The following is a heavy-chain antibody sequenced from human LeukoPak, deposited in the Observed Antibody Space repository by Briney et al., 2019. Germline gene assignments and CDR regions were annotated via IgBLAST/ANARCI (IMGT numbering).Heavy chain of an antibody. J-gene: IGHJ3*02. Sequence: PGGSLRLSCAASGFTFDDYGMSWVRQAPGKGLEWVSGINWDGGSTGYADSVKGRFTIPRDNAKNSLYLQMNSLRVEDTALYYCARTKQQLVLDAFDIWGQGTMVTVSS. D-gene: IGHD6-13*01. CDR2: INWDGGST. V-gene: IGHV3-20*04. CDR3: ARTKQQLVLDAFDI. CDR1: GFTFDDYG.